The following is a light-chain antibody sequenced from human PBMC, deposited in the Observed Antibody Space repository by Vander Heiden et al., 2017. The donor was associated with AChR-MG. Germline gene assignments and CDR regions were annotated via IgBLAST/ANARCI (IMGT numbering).Light chain of an antibody. CDR1: QSVSSN. J-gene: IGKJ1*01. V-gene: IGKV3-15*01. Sequence: EIVMTQSPATLSVSPGERATLSCRASQSVSSNLAWYQQKPCQSPRLLIYGASTRATGIPARFSGSGSGTEFTLTISSLQSEDFAVYYCQQYKNWPRWTFGQGTKVEIK. CDR3: QQYKNWPRWT. CDR2: GAS.